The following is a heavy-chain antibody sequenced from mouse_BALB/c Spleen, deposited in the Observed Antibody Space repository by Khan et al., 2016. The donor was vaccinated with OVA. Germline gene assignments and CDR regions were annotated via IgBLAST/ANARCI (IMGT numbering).Heavy chain of an antibody. Sequence: EVQLQESGPGLVKPSQSLSLTCTVTGYSITSDFAWNWIRQFPGNKLEWMGYISSTGSTSYSPSLKSRFSITRATSKNQFFLHLNSVTTEDTATYYCARSLYYSDSYAMDYWGQGTSVTVSS. CDR3: ARSLYYSDSYAMDY. J-gene: IGHJ4*01. D-gene: IGHD2-13*01. V-gene: IGHV3-2*02. CDR1: GYSITSDFA. CDR2: ISSTGST.